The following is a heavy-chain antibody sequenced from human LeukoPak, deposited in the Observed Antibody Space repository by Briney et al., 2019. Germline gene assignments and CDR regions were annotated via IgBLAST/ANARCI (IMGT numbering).Heavy chain of an antibody. J-gene: IGHJ6*03. CDR1: GYTFFSHD. V-gene: IGHV1-8*01. Sequence: ASVNVSCKASGYTFFSHDINWVRRATGQGLEWMGWNYPISGNRDYAQQFQGRVTMTMDTSIGTAYMEVSSLRSDDTAVYYCARAVASTGSKGYSYYMDVWGTGTTVTVSS. D-gene: IGHD1-1*01. CDR3: ARAVASTGSKGYSYYMDV. CDR2: NYPISGNR.